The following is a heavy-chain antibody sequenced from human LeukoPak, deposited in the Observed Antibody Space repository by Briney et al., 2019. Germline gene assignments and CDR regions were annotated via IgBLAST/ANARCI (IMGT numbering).Heavy chain of an antibody. V-gene: IGHV4-39*07. J-gene: IGHJ5*02. Sequence: PSETLSLTCTVSGGSISSSSYYWGWIRQPPGKGLEWIGSIYYSGSTYYNPSLKSRVTIPVDTSKNQFSLKLSSVTAADTAVYYCARSLGGNSGAFDPWGQGTLVTVSS. CDR3: ARSLGGNSGAFDP. CDR2: IYYSGST. CDR1: GGSISSSSYY. D-gene: IGHD4-23*01.